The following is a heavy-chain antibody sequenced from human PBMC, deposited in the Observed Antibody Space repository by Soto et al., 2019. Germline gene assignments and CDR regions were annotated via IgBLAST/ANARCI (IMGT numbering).Heavy chain of an antibody. D-gene: IGHD5-12*01. CDR1: GYTFTNYA. Sequence: ASVKVSCKASGYTFTNYAMHWVRQAPGQRLEWMGWIMPVNRKTEYAQKFQGRVTITADESTSTAYMELSGLRSEDTAVYYCARDKDRLQLGGNYYYILDVWGQGTTVTVSS. CDR3: ARDKDRLQLGGNYYYILDV. V-gene: IGHV1-3*01. J-gene: IGHJ6*02. CDR2: IMPVNRKT.